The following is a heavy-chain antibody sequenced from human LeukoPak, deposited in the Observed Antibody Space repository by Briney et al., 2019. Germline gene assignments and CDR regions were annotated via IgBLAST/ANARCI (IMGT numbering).Heavy chain of an antibody. CDR3: ARHGAMTGNFQH. CDR2: IYYSGST. D-gene: IGHD3-9*01. Sequence: SEALSLTCTVSGGSISSGSYYWGWIRQPPGKGLEWIGSIYYSGSTYYNPSLKSRVTISVDTSNNQFSLKLSSVTAADMAVYYCARHGAMTGNFQHWGQGTLVTVSS. V-gene: IGHV4-39*01. CDR1: GGSISSGSYY. J-gene: IGHJ1*01.